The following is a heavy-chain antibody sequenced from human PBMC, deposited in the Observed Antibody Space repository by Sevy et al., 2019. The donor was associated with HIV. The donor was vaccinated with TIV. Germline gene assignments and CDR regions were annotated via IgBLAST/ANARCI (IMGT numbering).Heavy chain of an antibody. Sequence: GGSLRLSCAASGFTFSSYAMSWVRQAPGKGLEWVSAISGSGGSTYYADSVKGGFTISRDNSKNTLYLQMNSPRAEDTAVYYCAKGSSGYLPGYDYWGQGTLVTVSS. CDR1: GFTFSSYA. D-gene: IGHD3-22*01. CDR3: AKGSSGYLPGYDY. V-gene: IGHV3-23*01. CDR2: ISGSGGST. J-gene: IGHJ4*02.